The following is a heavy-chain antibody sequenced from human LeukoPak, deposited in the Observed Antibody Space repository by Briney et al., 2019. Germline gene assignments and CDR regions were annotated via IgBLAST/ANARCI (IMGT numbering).Heavy chain of an antibody. J-gene: IGHJ4*02. CDR3: ARGVPAATEYFDY. Sequence: SVKVSCKASGYTFTGYYMHWVRQAPGQGLEWMGGIIPIFGTANYAQKFQGRVTITADESTSTAYMELSSLRSEDTAVYYCARGVPAATEYFDYWGQGTLVTVSS. CDR1: GYTFTGYY. V-gene: IGHV1-69*13. D-gene: IGHD2-2*01. CDR2: IIPIFGTA.